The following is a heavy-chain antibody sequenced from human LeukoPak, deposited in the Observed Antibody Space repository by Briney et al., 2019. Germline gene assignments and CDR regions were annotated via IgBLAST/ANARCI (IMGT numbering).Heavy chain of an antibody. CDR3: ARDLMYCDTMSCYDGDFDY. D-gene: IGHD2-2*01. V-gene: IGHV1-18*01. CDR1: GYTFTTYG. CDR2: ITPYNDNT. Sequence: ASVKVSCKASGYTFTTYGISWVRQAPGQGLEWMGWITPYNDNTNYAQKLQGRVTMTTDTSTTTVYMELRSLRSDDTAICYCARDLMYCDTMSCYDGDFDYWGQGTPVTVSS. J-gene: IGHJ4*02.